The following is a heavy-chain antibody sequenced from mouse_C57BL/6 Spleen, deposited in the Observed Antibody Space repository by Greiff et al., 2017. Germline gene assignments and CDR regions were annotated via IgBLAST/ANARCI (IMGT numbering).Heavy chain of an antibody. Sequence: VQLQQPGAELVKPGASVKLSCKASGYTFTSYWMHWVKQRPGQGLEWIGMIHPNSGSTNYNEKFKSKATLTVYKSSSTAYMQLSSLTSEDSAVYYCARGDDYDAGSWFAYWGQGTLVTVSA. D-gene: IGHD2-4*01. CDR1: GYTFTSYW. CDR3: ARGDDYDAGSWFAY. V-gene: IGHV1-64*01. J-gene: IGHJ3*01. CDR2: IHPNSGST.